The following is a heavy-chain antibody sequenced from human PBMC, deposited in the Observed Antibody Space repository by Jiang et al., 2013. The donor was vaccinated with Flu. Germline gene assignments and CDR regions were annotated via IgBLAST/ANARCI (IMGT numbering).Heavy chain of an antibody. D-gene: IGHD3-10*01. CDR3: ARGESSGRSFDY. CDR1: GYIFTNYY. CDR2: INPTSGST. V-gene: IGHV1-46*01. J-gene: IGHJ4*02. Sequence: GAEVKKPGASVKVSCKASGYIFTNYYLHWVRQAPGRGLEWMGMINPTSGSTDYPQKFQGRVTMTRDTSTSTVYMELRSLKSEDTAVYYCARGESSGRSFDYWGQGTLVTVSS.